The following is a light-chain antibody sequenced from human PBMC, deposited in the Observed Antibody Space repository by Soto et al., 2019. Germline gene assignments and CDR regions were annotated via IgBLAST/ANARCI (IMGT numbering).Light chain of an antibody. Sequence: DIVMTQSPDSLAVSLGERATINCKSSQRGVKSSHNKNLLAWYQQKPGQPPRFLIYWASTRESGVPDRFSGSGSGTDFTLTISSLQAEDVAVYFCQQYYDSPWTFGQGTKVEIK. J-gene: IGKJ1*01. CDR2: WAS. V-gene: IGKV4-1*01. CDR3: QQYYDSPWT. CDR1: QRGVKSSHNKNL.